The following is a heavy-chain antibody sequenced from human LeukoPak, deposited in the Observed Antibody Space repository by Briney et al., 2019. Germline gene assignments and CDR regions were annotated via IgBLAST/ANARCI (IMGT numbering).Heavy chain of an antibody. V-gene: IGHV4-59*01. D-gene: IGHD5-12*01. CDR2: IYHSGRT. CDR3: ARGGGYASPIGY. Sequence: SETLSLTCTLSGGSISTYYWSWIRQPPGKGLEWIGYIYHSGRTNYSPSLKSRVTISIDTSKNQFSLKLSSVTAADTAVYYCARGGGYASPIGYWGQGALVTVSS. CDR1: GGSISTYY. J-gene: IGHJ4*02.